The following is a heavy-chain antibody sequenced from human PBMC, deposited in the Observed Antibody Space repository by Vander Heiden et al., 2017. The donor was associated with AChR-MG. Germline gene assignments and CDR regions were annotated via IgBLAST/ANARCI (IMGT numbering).Heavy chain of an antibody. CDR1: GYTFTGYY. V-gene: IGHV1-2*02. D-gene: IGHD1-1*01. Sequence: QVQVVQSGGEVKKPGASVKVSCRTSGYTFTGYYIHWVRQAPGQGLEWMGWINPNTGDTDYAQKLQGRVTLTRDTSISTSYMELSSLRSDDTALYYCAIGIIGASGFDPWGQGTLVTVSS. CDR3: AIGIIGASGFDP. J-gene: IGHJ5*02. CDR2: INPNTGDT.